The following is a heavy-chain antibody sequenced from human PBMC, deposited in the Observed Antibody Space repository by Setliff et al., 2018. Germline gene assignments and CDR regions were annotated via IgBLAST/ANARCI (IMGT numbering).Heavy chain of an antibody. CDR2: VSGSGMTR. Sequence: GGSLSLSCTASGFTFRKHALAWVRQAPGKGLQWVSSVSGSGMTRDYTDSVEGRFTVSRDSSQNKIHLQMDSLRAEDAGKYFCARADSDSYYPYYFDFWGQGVLVTVSS. D-gene: IGHD3-22*01. V-gene: IGHV3-23*01. CDR1: GFTFRKHA. CDR3: ARADSDSYYPYYFDF. J-gene: IGHJ4*02.